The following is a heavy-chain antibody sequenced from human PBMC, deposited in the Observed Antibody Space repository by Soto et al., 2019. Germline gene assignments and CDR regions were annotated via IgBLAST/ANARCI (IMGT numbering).Heavy chain of an antibody. CDR3: AREGVGYSYCNLDC. Sequence: LRLSCAVSGFTFRSYWMHWVRQAPGKGLEWVSRINSDGSSTNYADSVKSRFTVSTDNAKTTLYLQMNSLRAEDTAVYYCAREGVGYSYCNLDCWGQGSLVTVSS. CDR1: GFTFRSYW. V-gene: IGHV3-74*01. CDR2: INSDGSST. D-gene: IGHD5-18*01. J-gene: IGHJ4*02.